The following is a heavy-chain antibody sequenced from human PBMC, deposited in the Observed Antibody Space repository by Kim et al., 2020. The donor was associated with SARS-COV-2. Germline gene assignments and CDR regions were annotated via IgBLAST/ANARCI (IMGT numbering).Heavy chain of an antibody. CDR2: VSGSGGST. J-gene: IGHJ4*02. CDR1: GFTFSSYA. D-gene: IGHD2-15*01. Sequence: GGSLRLSCAASGFTFSSYAMSWVRQAPGKGPEWVSLVSGSGGSTYHADSVKGRFAISRDNSKKTLYLQMNSLRAEDTALYYCAKVESNNWFVFDYWGQGTLVTVSS. V-gene: IGHV3-23*01. CDR3: AKVESNNWFVFDY.